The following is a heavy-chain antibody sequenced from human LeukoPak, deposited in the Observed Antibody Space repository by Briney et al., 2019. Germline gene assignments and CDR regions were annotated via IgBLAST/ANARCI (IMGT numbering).Heavy chain of an antibody. D-gene: IGHD6-25*01. Sequence: GGSLRLSCAASGFTFSTYAVHWVRQAPGKGLEWVALISSDGRNEHYGDSVKGRFTISRDISKNMLFLQMNSLRGEDTAIYYCARQGGSLKYFYNYLDLWGRGTAVTVSS. CDR1: GFTFSTYA. J-gene: IGHJ6*03. V-gene: IGHV3-30*01. CDR3: ARQGGSLKYFYNYLDL. CDR2: ISSDGRNE.